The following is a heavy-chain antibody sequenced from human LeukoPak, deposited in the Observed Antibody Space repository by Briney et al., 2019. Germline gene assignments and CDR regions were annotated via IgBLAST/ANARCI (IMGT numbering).Heavy chain of an antibody. CDR2: ISSNGGNT. V-gene: IGHV3-64*01. D-gene: IGHD3-16*02. J-gene: IGHJ3*02. CDR3: ARVGGGDDYVWGSYRPEAAFDI. CDR1: GFTFSSYA. Sequence: GGSLRLSCAASGFTFSSYAMHWVRQAPGKGLEYVSAISSNGGNTYYANSVKGRFTISRDNSKNTLYLQMGSLRAEDMAVYYCARVGGGDDYVWGSYRPEAAFDIWGQGTMVTVSS.